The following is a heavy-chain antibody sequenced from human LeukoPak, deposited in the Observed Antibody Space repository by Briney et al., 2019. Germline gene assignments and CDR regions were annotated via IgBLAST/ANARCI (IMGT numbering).Heavy chain of an antibody. V-gene: IGHV4-59*08. CDR1: GGSISSSY. D-gene: IGHD3-16*01. CDR2: FYYSGST. CDR3: ARRGQENTRITANNWFDP. J-gene: IGHJ5*02. Sequence: SETLSLTCTVSGGSISSSYWGWIRHPPGKGLEWIGYFYYSGSTKYNPSLQSRVTISVDTSKNQFSLRLYSVTAADTAVYYCARRGQENTRITANNWFDPWGQGTLVTVSS.